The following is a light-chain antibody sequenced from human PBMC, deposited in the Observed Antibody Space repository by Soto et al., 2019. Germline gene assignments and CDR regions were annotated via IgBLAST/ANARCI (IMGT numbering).Light chain of an antibody. Sequence: DIQMTQSPSTLSASVGDRVTITCRASQSISSWLAWYQQKPGKAPKLLIYKASSLESGVPSRFSGSGSGTEFSLTISSLRTTNFATYFCLQFNSTSRYTFGQGTNLEIK. V-gene: IGKV1-5*03. CDR3: LQFNSTSRYT. J-gene: IGKJ2*01. CDR1: QSISSW. CDR2: KAS.